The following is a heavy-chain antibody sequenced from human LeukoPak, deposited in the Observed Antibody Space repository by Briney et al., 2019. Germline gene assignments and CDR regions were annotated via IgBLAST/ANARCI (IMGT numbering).Heavy chain of an antibody. CDR1: GFIFTSHS. D-gene: IGHD3-10*01. J-gene: IGHJ4*02. V-gene: IGHV3-48*01. CDR3: ARGNGPGSFIIDY. CDR2: IDSSSISI. Sequence: GGSLRLSCAASGFIFTSHSMNWVRQAPGKGLEWVSFIDSSSISIHYADSVRGRFTISRDNAKNLLYLQMNSLRAEDTAEYFCARGNGPGSFIIDYWGQGTLVAASS.